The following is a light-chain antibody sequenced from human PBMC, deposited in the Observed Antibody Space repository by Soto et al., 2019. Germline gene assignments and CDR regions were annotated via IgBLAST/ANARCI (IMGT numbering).Light chain of an antibody. V-gene: IGLV1-40*01. Sequence: QSVLTQPPSVSGAPGQRVTISCTGSSSNIGAGYDVHWYQQLLGTAPKLLIYGNSNRPSGVPDRFSGSKSGTSASLAITGLQAEDEADYYCQSYDSKPGGYVFATGPKVTVL. J-gene: IGLJ1*01. CDR2: GNS. CDR1: SSNIGAGYD. CDR3: QSYDSKPGGYV.